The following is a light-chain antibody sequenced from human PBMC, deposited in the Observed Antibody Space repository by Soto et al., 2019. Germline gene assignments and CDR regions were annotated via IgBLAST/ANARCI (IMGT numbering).Light chain of an antibody. J-gene: IGKJ4*01. CDR2: AAS. Sequence: DIQMTQSPSSLSPSVGDRVTITCRASQSISSYVNWYQQKPGKAPKLLIYAASSLQSGVPSRFSGSGSGTDFTLTISSLQPEDFATYSCQQSYSTPPLTFGGGTKVEIK. V-gene: IGKV1-39*01. CDR1: QSISSY. CDR3: QQSYSTPPLT.